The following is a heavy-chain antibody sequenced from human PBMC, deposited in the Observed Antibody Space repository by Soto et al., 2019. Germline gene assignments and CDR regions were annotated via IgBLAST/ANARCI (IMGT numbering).Heavy chain of an antibody. CDR3: VHGXRRRSXTGGHCYYFDY. J-gene: IGHJ4*02. CDR2: YYWDDDK. CDR1: GFSLTTGGVA. V-gene: IGHV2-5*02. D-gene: IGHD2-21*02. Sequence: QITLKESGPTLVKPTQTLTLTCTFSGFSLTTGGVAVAWLRQPPGKALEWLAIYYWDDDKWYRPSLKNRLTITKDTSKNQVVLTMTDMDPVDTASYFCVHGXRRRSXTGGHCYYFDYWGQGTLVTISS.